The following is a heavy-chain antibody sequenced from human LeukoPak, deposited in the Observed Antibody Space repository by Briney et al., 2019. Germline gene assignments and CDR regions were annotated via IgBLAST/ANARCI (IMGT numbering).Heavy chain of an antibody. CDR3: AAGMVRGVIIPFFDY. J-gene: IGHJ4*02. D-gene: IGHD3-10*01. CDR1: GGTFSSYA. Sequence: ASVKVSCKASGGTFSSYAISWVRQAPGQGLEWMGGIIPIFGTANYAQKFQGRVTITADESTSTAYMELSGLRSEDTAVYYCAAGMVRGVIIPFFDYWGQGTLVTVSS. CDR2: IIPIFGTA. V-gene: IGHV1-69*13.